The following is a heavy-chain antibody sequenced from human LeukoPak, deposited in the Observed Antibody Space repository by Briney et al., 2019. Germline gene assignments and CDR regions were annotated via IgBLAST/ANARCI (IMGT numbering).Heavy chain of an antibody. Sequence: GASVKVSCKASGYTFTSYGISWVRQAPGQGLEWMGWISAYNGNTNYAQKLQGRVTMTTDTSTSTAYMELRSLRSDDTAVYYCARDHYDFWSGYQGHDGAFDIWGQGTMVTVSS. D-gene: IGHD3-3*01. CDR3: ARDHYDFWSGYQGHDGAFDI. J-gene: IGHJ3*02. CDR2: ISAYNGNT. V-gene: IGHV1-18*01. CDR1: GYTFTSYG.